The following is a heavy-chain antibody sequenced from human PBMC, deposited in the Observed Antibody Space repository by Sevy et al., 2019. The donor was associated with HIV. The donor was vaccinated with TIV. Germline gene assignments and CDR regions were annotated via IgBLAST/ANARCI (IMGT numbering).Heavy chain of an antibody. CDR1: GYTFTSYT. V-gene: IGHV1-18*01. CDR3: ARSYCSGGRCYSLAY. J-gene: IGHJ4*02. Sequence: ASVKVSCKASGYTFTSYTITWVRQAPGQGLEWMGRISAFNGDTNHAQKFQGRVTMTTDTSTSTAYMELRSLRSDDTAVYYSARSYCSGGRCYSLAYWGQGTLVTVSS. CDR2: ISAFNGDT. D-gene: IGHD2-15*01.